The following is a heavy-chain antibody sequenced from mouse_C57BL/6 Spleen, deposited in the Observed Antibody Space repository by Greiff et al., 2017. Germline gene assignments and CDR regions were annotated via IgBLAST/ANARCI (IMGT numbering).Heavy chain of an antibody. CDR3: ASGEWSFAY. D-gene: IGHD1-1*02. J-gene: IGHJ3*01. Sequence: QVQLQQPGAELVMPGASVKLSCKASGYTFTSYWMHWVKQRPGQGLEWIGEIDPSDSYTNYNQKFKGKSTLTVDKSSSTAYMQLSSLTSEDSAVYYCASGEWSFAYWGQGTLVTVSA. CDR1: GYTFTSYW. V-gene: IGHV1-69*01. CDR2: IDPSDSYT.